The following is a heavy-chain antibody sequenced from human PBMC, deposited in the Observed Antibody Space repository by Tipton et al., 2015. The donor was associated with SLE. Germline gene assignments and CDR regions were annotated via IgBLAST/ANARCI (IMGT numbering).Heavy chain of an antibody. V-gene: IGHV3-11*04. CDR3: ARGHRVFGMDV. CDR1: AFTFSDYY. CDR2: ISSSGGTL. Sequence: SLRLSCAASAFTFSDYYMGWIRKAPGKGLEWVSYISSSGGTLYYADSVKGRFTISRDNAKNSLYLQMNSLRAEDTAVYYCARGHRVFGMDVWGQGTTVTVSS. J-gene: IGHJ6*02. D-gene: IGHD3-10*01.